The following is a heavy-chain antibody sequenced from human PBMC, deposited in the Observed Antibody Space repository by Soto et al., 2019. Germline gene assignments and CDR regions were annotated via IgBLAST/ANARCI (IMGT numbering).Heavy chain of an antibody. D-gene: IGHD6-19*01. CDR3: ARAVAVPADFDY. Sequence: QVQLVQSGAEEKKPGASVKVSCKASGYTFTTYAMHWVRQSPGQRLEWMGWINAGNGNTKYSQKFQGRVTITRDTSASTAYMELSSLRSEDTAVYYCARAVAVPADFDYWGQGTLVTVSS. J-gene: IGHJ4*02. V-gene: IGHV1-3*05. CDR1: GYTFTTYA. CDR2: INAGNGNT.